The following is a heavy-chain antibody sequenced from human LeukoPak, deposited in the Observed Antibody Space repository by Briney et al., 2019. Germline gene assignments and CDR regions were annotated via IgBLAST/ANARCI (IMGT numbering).Heavy chain of an antibody. CDR2: ISGSGGST. D-gene: IGHD3-22*01. Sequence: GGSLRLSCAASGFTFSTYAMTWVRQASGKGLECVSGISGSGGSTYYADSVKGRFTISRDNLKNTLFLQMNSLRAEDTAVYYCAKGSAYYYDSSGYFDYWGRGTLVTVSS. CDR1: GFTFSTYA. CDR3: AKGSAYYYDSSGYFDY. J-gene: IGHJ4*02. V-gene: IGHV3-23*01.